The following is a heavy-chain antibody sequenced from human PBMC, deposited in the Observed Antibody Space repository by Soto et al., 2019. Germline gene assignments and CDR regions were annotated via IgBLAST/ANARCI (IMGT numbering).Heavy chain of an antibody. D-gene: IGHD5-18*01. CDR3: ARVPLTLGYSYGFDY. CDR1: GGSISSYY. Sequence: PSETLSPTCTVSGGSISSYYWSWIRQPPGKGLEWIGCIYYSGSTNYNPSLKSRVTISVDTSKNQFSLKLSSVTAADTAVYYCARVPLTLGYSYGFDYWGQGTLVTVS. J-gene: IGHJ4*02. V-gene: IGHV4-59*01. CDR2: IYYSGST.